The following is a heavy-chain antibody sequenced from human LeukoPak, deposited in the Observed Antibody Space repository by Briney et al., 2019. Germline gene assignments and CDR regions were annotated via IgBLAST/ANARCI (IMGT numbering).Heavy chain of an antibody. Sequence: ASVKVSCKASGYTFTSYAMHWVRQAPGQRLEWMGWINAGNGNTKYSQKFQGRVTITRDTSASTAYMELSSLRSEDTAVYYCAAEGGLRWPYFDYWGQGTLVTVSS. CDR1: GYTFTSYA. D-gene: IGHD4-23*01. CDR2: INAGNGNT. V-gene: IGHV1-3*01. J-gene: IGHJ4*02. CDR3: AAEGGLRWPYFDY.